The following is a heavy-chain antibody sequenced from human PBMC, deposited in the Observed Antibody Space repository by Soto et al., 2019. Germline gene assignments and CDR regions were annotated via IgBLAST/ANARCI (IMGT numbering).Heavy chain of an antibody. D-gene: IGHD2-15*01. CDR1: GFTFSSYA. J-gene: IGHJ6*03. Sequence: GESLKISCAASGFTFSSYAMSWVRQAPGKGLEWVSAISGSGGSTYYADSVKGRFTISRDNSKNTLYLQMNSLRAEDTAVYYCARGVRYCSGGSCYPAYYYMDVWGKGTTVTVSS. CDR2: ISGSGGST. V-gene: IGHV3-23*01. CDR3: ARGVRYCSGGSCYPAYYYMDV.